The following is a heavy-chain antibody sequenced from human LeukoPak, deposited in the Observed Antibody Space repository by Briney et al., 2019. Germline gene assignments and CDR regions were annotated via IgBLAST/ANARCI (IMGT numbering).Heavy chain of an antibody. CDR2: IYYSGST. Sequence: SETLSLTCTVSGGSITNNYWNWHWIRQPQGRGLEWIGYIYYSGSTNYNPSLRSRVTIAVDKSNNQASLKLNSVTAADTAMYYCARDKSGPTAHYDVFEIWGQGTMVTVSS. CDR1: GGSITNNY. V-gene: IGHV4-59*01. D-gene: IGHD4/OR15-4a*01. CDR3: ARDKSGPTAHYDVFEI. J-gene: IGHJ3*02.